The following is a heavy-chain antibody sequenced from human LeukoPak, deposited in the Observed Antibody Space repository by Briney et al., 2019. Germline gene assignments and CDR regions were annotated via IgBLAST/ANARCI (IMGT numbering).Heavy chain of an antibody. CDR2: IYTSGST. CDR1: GGSISGYY. Sequence: PSETLSLTCTVSGGSISGYYWSWLRQPPEKRLEWIGYIYTSGSTNYNPSLRSRVSMSIDTAKNQFSLKLNSVTAADTAVYYCARETVYGELIVWGQGILVTVSS. CDR3: ARETVYGELIV. V-gene: IGHV4-59*01. D-gene: IGHD2-8*01. J-gene: IGHJ4*02.